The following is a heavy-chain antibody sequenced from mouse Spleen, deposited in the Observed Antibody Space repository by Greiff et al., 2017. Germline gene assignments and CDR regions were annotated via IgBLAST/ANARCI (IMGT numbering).Heavy chain of an antibody. D-gene: IGHD1-1*02. CDR2: IWSGGST. CDR3: ARNGAVGYFDY. CDR1: GFSLTSYG. V-gene: IGHV2-2*01. Sequence: LQESGPGLVQPSQSLSITCTVSGFSLTSYGVHWVRQSPGKGLEWLGVIWSGGSTDYNAAFISRLSISKDNSKSQVFFKMNSLQADDTAIYYCARNGAVGYFDYWGQGTTLTVSS. J-gene: IGHJ2*01.